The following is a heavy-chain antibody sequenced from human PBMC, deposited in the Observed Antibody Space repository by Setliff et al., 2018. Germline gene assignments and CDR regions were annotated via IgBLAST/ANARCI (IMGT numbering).Heavy chain of an antibody. D-gene: IGHD6-19*01. V-gene: IGHV4-61*02. CDR3: TRNFLGWLARF. J-gene: IGHJ4*02. CDR1: GGYISTGSYY. Sequence: TLSLTCTVSGGYISTGSYYCYWIRQPAGKGLEWLGRIYSDENTDYNPSLKSRVTMSADTSKNQFSLKLKSVTAADTAVYYCTRNFLGWLARFWGRGTLVTVSS. CDR2: IYSDENT.